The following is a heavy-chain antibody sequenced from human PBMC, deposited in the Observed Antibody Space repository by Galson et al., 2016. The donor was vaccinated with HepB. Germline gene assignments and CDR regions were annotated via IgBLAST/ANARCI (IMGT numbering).Heavy chain of an antibody. J-gene: IGHJ4*02. CDR3: ARERRDGYKSLDY. CDR2: ISYDGSNN. CDR1: GFTFSSYL. Sequence: SLRLSCAASGFTFSSYLMYWVRQAPGKGLEWVSLISYDGSNNYADSVKGRFLISRDNSKNTLYLQMNSLRTEDTGVYYCARERRDGYKSLDYWGQGTLVTVSS. V-gene: IGHV3-30*04. D-gene: IGHD5-24*01.